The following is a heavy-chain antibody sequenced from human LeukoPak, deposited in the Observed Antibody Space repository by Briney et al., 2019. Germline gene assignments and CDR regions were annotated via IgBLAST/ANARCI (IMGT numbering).Heavy chain of an antibody. CDR1: GFTFSSYS. J-gene: IGHJ3*02. CDR3: ARVGASDAFDI. Sequence: GGSLRLSCAASGFTFSSYSMNWVRQAPGKGLEWVSSISSSSSYIYYADSVKGRFTISRDNAKNSLYLQMNSLRAEDTAVYYCARVGASDAFDIWGQGKMVTVSS. CDR2: ISSSSSYI. D-gene: IGHD4/OR15-4a*01. V-gene: IGHV3-21*01.